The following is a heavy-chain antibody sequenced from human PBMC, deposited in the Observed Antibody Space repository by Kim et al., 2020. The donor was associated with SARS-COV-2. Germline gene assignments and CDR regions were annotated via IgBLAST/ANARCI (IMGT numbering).Heavy chain of an antibody. CDR1: GYTFTSYA. CDR3: ARAYCGGDCYGSGAFDI. D-gene: IGHD2-21*02. CDR2: INAGNGNT. V-gene: IGHV1-3*01. J-gene: IGHJ3*02. Sequence: ASVKVSCKASGYTFTSYAMHWVRQAPGQRLEWMGWINAGNGNTKYSQKFQGRVTITRDTSASTAYMELSSLRSEDTAVYYCARAYCGGDCYGSGAFDIWGQGKMVTVSS.